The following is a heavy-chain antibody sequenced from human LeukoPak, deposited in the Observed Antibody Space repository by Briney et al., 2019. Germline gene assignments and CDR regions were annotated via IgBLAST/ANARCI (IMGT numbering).Heavy chain of an antibody. J-gene: IGHJ4*02. CDR3: ARGGFHYDSSGYYCFGY. Sequence: GGSLRLSCAASGFTFSSYSMNWVRQAPGKGLEWVSSISSSSSHIYYADSVEGRFTISRDNAKNSLYLQMNSLRAEDTAVYYCARGGFHYDSSGYYCFGYWGQGTLVTVSS. CDR2: ISSSSSHI. V-gene: IGHV3-21*01. D-gene: IGHD3-22*01. CDR1: GFTFSSYS.